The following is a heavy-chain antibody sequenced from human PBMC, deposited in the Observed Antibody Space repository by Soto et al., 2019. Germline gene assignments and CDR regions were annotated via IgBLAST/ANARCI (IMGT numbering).Heavy chain of an antibody. Sequence: EVQLLESGGGLVQPGGSLRLSCTASGFPFSSYAMSWVRQAPGKGLEWVSAISGSGANTYYADSVKSRFSISNDNSKNTLLLQMTSLRAEDTAVYYCANHQLGGSYRHFDSWGQGTLVTFSS. CDR3: ANHQLGGSYRHFDS. D-gene: IGHD3-16*02. J-gene: IGHJ4*02. CDR1: GFPFSSYA. CDR2: ISGSGANT. V-gene: IGHV3-23*01.